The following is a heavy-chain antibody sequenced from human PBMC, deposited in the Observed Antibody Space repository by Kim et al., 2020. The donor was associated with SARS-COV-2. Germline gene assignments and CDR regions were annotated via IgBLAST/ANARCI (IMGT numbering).Heavy chain of an antibody. D-gene: IGHD6-19*01. CDR2: ISSSSSYT. V-gene: IGHV3-11*06. CDR1: GFTFSDYY. Sequence: GGSLILSCAASGFTFSDYYMSWIRQAPGKGLEWVSYISSSSSYTNYADSVKGRFTISRDNAKNSLYLQMNSLRAEDTAVYYCARDPVGAVAGEHFDYWGQGTLVTVSS. CDR3: ARDPVGAVAGEHFDY. J-gene: IGHJ4*02.